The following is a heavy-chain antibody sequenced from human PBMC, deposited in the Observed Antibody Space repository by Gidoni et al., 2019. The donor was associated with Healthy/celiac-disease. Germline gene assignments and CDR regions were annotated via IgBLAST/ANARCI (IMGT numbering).Heavy chain of an antibody. V-gene: IGHV3-21*01. CDR3: ARDRAPFYYYYMDV. CDR1: GFPFSSYS. CDR2: ISSSSSYI. Sequence: EVQLVESGGGLVKPGGSLRLSCAASGFPFSSYSMNWVRQAPGKGLEWVSSISSSSSYIYYADSVKGRFTISRDNAKNSLYLQMNSLRAEDTAVYYCARDRAPFYYYYMDVWGKGTTVTVSS. J-gene: IGHJ6*03. D-gene: IGHD3-10*01.